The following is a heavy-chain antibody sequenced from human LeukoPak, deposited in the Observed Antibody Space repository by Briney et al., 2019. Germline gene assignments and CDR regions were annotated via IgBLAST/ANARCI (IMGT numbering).Heavy chain of an antibody. V-gene: IGHV1-69*13. Sequence: ASVTVSFKASGGTFSSYAISWARQAPGQGLEWMGGIIPIFGTANYAQKFQGRVTITADESTSTAYMELSSLRSEDTAVYYCARDRGWAGYSYGFYYWGQGTLVTVSS. CDR1: GGTFSSYA. J-gene: IGHJ4*02. D-gene: IGHD5-18*01. CDR2: IIPIFGTA. CDR3: ARDRGWAGYSYGFYY.